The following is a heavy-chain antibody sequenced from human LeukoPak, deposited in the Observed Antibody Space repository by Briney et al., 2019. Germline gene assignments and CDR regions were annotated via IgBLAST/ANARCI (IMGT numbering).Heavy chain of an antibody. CDR3: ARTGSTVTMLYPFDH. CDR2: VYYNGIT. Sequence: SETLSLTCTVSGVSINTYFWSWIRQPPGKGLEWIGYVYYNGITNYNPSLKSRVSISLDTSKNQFSLKLSSVTAADTAVYYCARTGSTVTMLYPFDHWGQGTLVTVSS. V-gene: IGHV4-59*01. CDR1: GVSINTYF. D-gene: IGHD4-17*01. J-gene: IGHJ4*02.